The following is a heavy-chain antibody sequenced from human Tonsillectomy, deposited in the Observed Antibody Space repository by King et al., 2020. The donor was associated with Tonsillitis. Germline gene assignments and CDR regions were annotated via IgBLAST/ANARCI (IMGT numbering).Heavy chain of an antibody. J-gene: IGHJ2*01. CDR3: AREARRMGWYCDL. D-gene: IGHD5-24*01. V-gene: IGHV4-31*03. Sequence: VQLQESGPGLVKPSQTLSLTCTVSGGSISSGGYYWSWIRQHPGKGLEWIGYIYYSGSTYYNPSLKSRGTISVDTSKNQFSLKLSSVTAADTAVYYCAREARRMGWYCDLWGRGTLVTVSS. CDR1: GGSISSGGYY. CDR2: IYYSGST.